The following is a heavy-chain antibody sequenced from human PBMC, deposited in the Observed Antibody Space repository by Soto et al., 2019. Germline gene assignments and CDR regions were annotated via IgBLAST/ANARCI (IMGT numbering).Heavy chain of an antibody. CDR1: GRSVSSGSYY. J-gene: IGHJ5*02. Sequence: XETRSLTCTVSGRSVSSGSYYWNWIRHPPGKGLEWIGYIYYSGSTNYNPSLKSRVTISVDTSNNQFSLKLSSVTAADTAVYYCARDDYDFWSGTHRWFDHRGQGALVTVSS. D-gene: IGHD3-3*01. CDR2: IYYSGST. V-gene: IGHV4-61*01. CDR3: ARDDYDFWSGTHRWFDH.